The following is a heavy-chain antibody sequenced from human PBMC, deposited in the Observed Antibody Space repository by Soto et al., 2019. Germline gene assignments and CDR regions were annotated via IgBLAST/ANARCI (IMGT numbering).Heavy chain of an antibody. CDR2: ISAYNGNT. D-gene: IGHD2-21*02. V-gene: IGHV1-18*01. CDR1: GYTFTSYG. Sequence: QVQLVQSGAAVKKPGASVKVSCKASGYTFTSYGISWVRQAPGQGLEWMGWISAYNGNTNYAQKLQGRVTMTTDTSTSTAYMELRGLRSDETAVYYCARNPAGAYCGGDCYSDYWGQGTLVTVSS. J-gene: IGHJ4*02. CDR3: ARNPAGAYCGGDCYSDY.